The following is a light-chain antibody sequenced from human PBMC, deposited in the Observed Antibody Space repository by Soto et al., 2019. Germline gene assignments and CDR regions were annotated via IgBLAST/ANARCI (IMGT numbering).Light chain of an antibody. Sequence: ELVMTQSPATLSLSPGERATLSCRASQSVNNNLAWYQQKPGQASRLLIYGASTKAAGIAARFSGSGSGTEFTLTISSLQSEDFAVYYCQQYNNWPLAFGPGTKVDI. CDR2: GAS. V-gene: IGKV3-15*01. J-gene: IGKJ3*01. CDR3: QQYNNWPLA. CDR1: QSVNNN.